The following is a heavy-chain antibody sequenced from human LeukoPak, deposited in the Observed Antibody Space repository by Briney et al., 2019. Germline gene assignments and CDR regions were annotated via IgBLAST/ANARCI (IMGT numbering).Heavy chain of an antibody. CDR2: SNGDGSST. D-gene: IGHD2-15*01. CDR1: GFTFSSYW. V-gene: IGHV3-74*01. CDR3: ASAGYCSGGNCYSSYYDY. Sequence: GGSLRLSCAASGFTFSSYWMHWVRQAPGKGLLWVSRSNGDGSSTAYADSVKGRFTISRDNAKNTLYLQMNSLRAEDAALYYCASAGYCSGGNCYSSYYDYWGEGTLVTVSS. J-gene: IGHJ4*02.